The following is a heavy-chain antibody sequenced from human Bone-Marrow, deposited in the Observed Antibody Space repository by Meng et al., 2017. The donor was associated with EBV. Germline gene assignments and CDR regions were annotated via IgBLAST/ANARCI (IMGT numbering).Heavy chain of an antibody. D-gene: IGHD3-10*01. CDR2: MDPNSGNT. CDR3: ARDVYASGTYRADP. Sequence: VQLVPSGAEVKKPGDSVKGSCKASGYTFTRYDINWERQATGQGLEWMGWMDPNSGNTGFAQKFQGRVTMTRNTSISTAYMELSALTSEDTAVYYCARDVYASGTYRADPWGQGTLVTVSS. V-gene: IGHV1-8*01. J-gene: IGHJ5*02. CDR1: GYTFTRYD.